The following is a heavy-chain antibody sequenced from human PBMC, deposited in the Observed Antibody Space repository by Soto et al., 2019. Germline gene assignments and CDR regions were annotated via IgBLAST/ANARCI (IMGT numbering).Heavy chain of an antibody. CDR2: IYKSATT. Sequence: SETLSLTCSVSGDSISNLDYFWAWIRQPPGQALEYIGYIYKSATTYYNPSLESRVAISVDTSKSQFSLNVTSVTAADTAVYFCARGRYCLTGRCFPNWFDSWGQGALVT. D-gene: IGHD7-27*01. J-gene: IGHJ5*01. CDR1: GDSISNLDYF. CDR3: ARGRYCLTGRCFPNWFDS. V-gene: IGHV4-30-4*01.